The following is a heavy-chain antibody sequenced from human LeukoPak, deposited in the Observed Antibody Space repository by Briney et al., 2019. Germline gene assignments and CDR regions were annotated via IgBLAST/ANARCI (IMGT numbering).Heavy chain of an antibody. J-gene: IGHJ4*02. D-gene: IGHD6-19*01. CDR3: ARVQWLAPQYYFDY. V-gene: IGHV1-18*01. Sequence: ASVKVSCKTSGYTFVTKPISWVRQAPGQGLEWLGWISPLNGATSFAQQFQGRVSMTTDSATDTVYLELSSLRSEDTAVYYCARVQWLAPQYYFDYWGQGTLVTVSS. CDR2: ISPLNGAT. CDR1: GYTFVTKP.